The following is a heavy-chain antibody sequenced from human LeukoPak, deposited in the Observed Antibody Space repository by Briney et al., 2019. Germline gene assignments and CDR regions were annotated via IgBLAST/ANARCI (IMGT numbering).Heavy chain of an antibody. CDR3: AKTYYYDSSGPTYYYYMDV. V-gene: IGHV1-69*13. CDR2: IIPIFGTA. Sequence: GASVKVSCKASGGTFSSYAISWVRQAPGQGLEWMGGIIPIFGTANYAQKFQGRVTITADESTSTAYMELSSLRSEDTAVYYCAKTYYYDSSGPTYYYYMDVWGKGTTVTISS. D-gene: IGHD3-22*01. J-gene: IGHJ6*03. CDR1: GGTFSSYA.